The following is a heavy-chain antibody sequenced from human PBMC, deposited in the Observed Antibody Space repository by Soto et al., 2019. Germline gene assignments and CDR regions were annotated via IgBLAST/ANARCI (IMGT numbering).Heavy chain of an antibody. J-gene: IGHJ4*02. CDR3: ARATSYTDSGFDS. V-gene: IGHV4-59*01. D-gene: IGHD6-25*01. CDR1: GGSISTYY. Sequence: SETLSLTCTVSGGSISTYYWSWIRQPPGKGLEWVGLIHYSGSANYNPSLKSRVTISVDTSKNLFSLKLSSVTAADTAVYFCARATSYTDSGFDSWGQGTLVTVS. CDR2: IHYSGSA.